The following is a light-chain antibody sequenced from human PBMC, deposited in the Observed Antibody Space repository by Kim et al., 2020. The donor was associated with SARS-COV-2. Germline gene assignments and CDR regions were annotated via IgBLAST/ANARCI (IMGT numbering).Light chain of an antibody. CDR2: GAS. CDR1: QSVSSN. V-gene: IGKV3-15*01. J-gene: IGKJ2*01. CDR3: QQYNNWPPVT. Sequence: EIVMTQSPATLSVSPGERATLSCRASQSVSSNLAWYQQKPGQAPRLLIYGASTRATGIPARVSGSGSGTEFTLTISSLQSEDFAVYYWQQYNNWPPVTFGQGTKLEI.